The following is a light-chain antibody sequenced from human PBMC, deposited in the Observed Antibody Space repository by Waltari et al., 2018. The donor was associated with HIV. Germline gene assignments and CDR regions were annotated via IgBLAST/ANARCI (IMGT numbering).Light chain of an antibody. Sequence: QSALTQPASVSGSHGQSITISCPGSSSDVGAYNYVSWYQQHPGKAPKLVIYDVSNRPSGVSNRFSGSKSGNTASLTISGLQTEDEADYYCNSYSTTYTPCVFGTGTRVTVL. CDR2: DVS. J-gene: IGLJ1*01. V-gene: IGLV2-14*01. CDR3: NSYSTTYTPCV. CDR1: SSDVGAYNY.